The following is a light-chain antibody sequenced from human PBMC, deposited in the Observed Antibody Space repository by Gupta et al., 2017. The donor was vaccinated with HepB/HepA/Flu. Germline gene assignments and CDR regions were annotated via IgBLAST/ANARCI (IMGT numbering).Light chain of an antibody. Sequence: AIQLTQSPSSLSASVGDRVTITCRASQGISSDLAWYQQKPGKAPKLLIYDASSWESGVPSRFSGSGYGKDVTLTNSSRQQEEFASYYCHQTKNYPQITFGRGTXVDIK. CDR1: QGISSD. V-gene: IGKV1D-13*01. CDR2: DAS. CDR3: HQTKNYPQIT. J-gene: IGKJ4*01.